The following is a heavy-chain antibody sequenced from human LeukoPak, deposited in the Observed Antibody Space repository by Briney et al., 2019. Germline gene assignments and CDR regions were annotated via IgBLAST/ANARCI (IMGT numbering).Heavy chain of an antibody. D-gene: IGHD2-15*01. V-gene: IGHV3-23*01. J-gene: IGHJ5*02. CDR3: AKDQDMSFDP. CDR1: XA. CDR2: ISGSGGST. Sequence: XAMSWVRQAPGKGLEWVSAISGSGGSTYYADSVKGRFTISRDNSKNTLYLQMNSLRAEDTAVYYCAKDQDMSFDPWGQGTLVTVSS.